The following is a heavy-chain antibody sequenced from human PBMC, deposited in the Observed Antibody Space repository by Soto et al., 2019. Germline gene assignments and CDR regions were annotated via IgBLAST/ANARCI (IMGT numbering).Heavy chain of an antibody. V-gene: IGHV3-33*01. D-gene: IGHD3-3*01. CDR1: GFTFSSYG. Sequence: VQLVESGGGVVQPGRSLRLSCAASGFTFSSYGMHWVRQAPGKGLEWVAVIWYDGSNKYYADSVKGRFTISRDNSKNTLYLQMNSLRAEDTAVYYCARDRYDFWSGSYYYYYGMDVWGQGTTVTVSS. CDR3: ARDRYDFWSGSYYYYYGMDV. CDR2: IWYDGSNK. J-gene: IGHJ6*02.